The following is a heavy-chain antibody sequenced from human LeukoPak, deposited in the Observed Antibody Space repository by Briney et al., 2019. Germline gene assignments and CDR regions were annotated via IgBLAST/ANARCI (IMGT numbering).Heavy chain of an antibody. CDR1: GYTFTSYY. CDR3: ARDNWNDNGMDV. CDR2: INPSGGST. D-gene: IGHD1-1*01. V-gene: IGHV1-46*01. Sequence: GASVKVSCKAAGYTFTSYYMHWVRQAPGQGLEWMGIINPSGGSTSYAQKFQGRVSMTRDTSTSTVYMELSSLRSEDTAVYYCARDNWNDNGMDVWGQGTTVTVSS. J-gene: IGHJ6*02.